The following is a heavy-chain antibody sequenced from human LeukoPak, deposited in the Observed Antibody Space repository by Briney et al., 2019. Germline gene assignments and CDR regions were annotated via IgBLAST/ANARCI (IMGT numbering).Heavy chain of an antibody. CDR3: ARGQNPGVHSTSYY. CDR1: GFTFSSYA. J-gene: IGHJ4*02. V-gene: IGHV3-23*01. CDR2: IRVSGST. Sequence: GGSLRLSCTTSGFTFSSYALSWVRQAPGKGLEWVSGIRVSGSTYYPDSVTGRFTISRDNSKNTLYLQMNSLGAEDTAVYYCARGQNPGVHSTSYYWGQGTLVTVSS. D-gene: IGHD2-2*01.